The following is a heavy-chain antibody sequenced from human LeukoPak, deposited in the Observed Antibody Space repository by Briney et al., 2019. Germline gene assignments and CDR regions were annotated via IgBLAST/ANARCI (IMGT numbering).Heavy chain of an antibody. CDR1: GGSISSGSYY. D-gene: IGHD6-6*01. V-gene: IGHV4-61*02. CDR2: IYTSGST. Sequence: SQTLSLTCTVCGGSISSGSYYWSWIRQPAGKGLEWIGRIYTSGSTNYNPSLKSRVTISVDTSKNQFSLKLSSVTAADTAVYYCARDGRGSSSPFDYWGQGTLVTVSS. CDR3: ARDGRGSSSPFDY. J-gene: IGHJ4*02.